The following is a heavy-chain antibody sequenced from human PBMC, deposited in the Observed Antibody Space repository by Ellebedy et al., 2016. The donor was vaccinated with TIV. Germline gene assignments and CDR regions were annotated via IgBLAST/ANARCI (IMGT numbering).Heavy chain of an antibody. CDR2: INQSGRT. D-gene: IGHD6-19*01. J-gene: IGHJ4*02. Sequence: SETLSLTFAVHGGSFSGYYWSWIRQPPGKGLEWIGEINQSGRTNYNPSLDKGRVTISVDTSKNQFSLRLSSVTVADTAVYYCAEGRSGWYYFDYWGQGTPVTVSS. CDR3: AEGRSGWYYFDY. CDR1: GGSFSGYY. V-gene: IGHV4-34*01.